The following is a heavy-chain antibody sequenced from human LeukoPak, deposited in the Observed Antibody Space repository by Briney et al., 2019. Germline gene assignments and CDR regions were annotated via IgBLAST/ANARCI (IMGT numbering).Heavy chain of an antibody. J-gene: IGHJ4*02. D-gene: IGHD6-13*01. CDR3: ATRAGYSSSWLYYFDY. CDR1: GGTFSSYA. Sequence: SVKVSCKASGGTFSSYAISWVRQAPGQGLEWMGGIIPIFGTANYAQKFRGRVTITADKSTRTAYMELSSLRSEDTAVYYCATRAGYSSSWLYYFDYWGQGTLVTVSS. CDR2: IIPIFGTA. V-gene: IGHV1-69*06.